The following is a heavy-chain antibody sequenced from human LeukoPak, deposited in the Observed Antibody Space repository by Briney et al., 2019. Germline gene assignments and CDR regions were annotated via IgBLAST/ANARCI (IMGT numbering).Heavy chain of an antibody. D-gene: IGHD3-3*01. CDR3: ARQRGFFGVPPGWFDP. V-gene: IGHV4-39*01. CDR1: GGSISSSSYY. CDR2: IYYSGSN. J-gene: IGHJ5*02. Sequence: SETLSLTCTVSGGSISSSSYYWGWIRQPPGKGLEWIGSIYYSGSNYYNPSLKSRVTISVDTSKNQFSLKLSSVTAADTAVYYCARQRGFFGVPPGWFDPWGQRTLVTVSS.